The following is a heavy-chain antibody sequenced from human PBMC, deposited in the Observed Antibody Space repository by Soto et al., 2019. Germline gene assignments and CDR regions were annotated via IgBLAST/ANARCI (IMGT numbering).Heavy chain of an antibody. CDR3: ARHGPRQTYYYDSSGYFDFDY. CDR1: GGSISSYY. CDR2: IYYSGST. V-gene: IGHV4-59*08. D-gene: IGHD3-22*01. J-gene: IGHJ4*02. Sequence: SETLSLTCTVSGGSISSYYWSWIRQPPGKGLEWIGYIYYSGSTNYNPSLKSRVTISVDTSKTQFSLKLSSVTAADTAVYYCARHGPRQTYYYDSSGYFDFDYWGQGTLVTVS.